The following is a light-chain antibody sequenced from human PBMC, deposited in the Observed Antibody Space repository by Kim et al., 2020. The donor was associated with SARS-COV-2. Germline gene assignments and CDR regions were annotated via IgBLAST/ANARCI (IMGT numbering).Light chain of an antibody. V-gene: IGLV3-19*01. CDR3: SFRDSSGNHPVL. CDR2: GKD. CDR1: GLRSYY. J-gene: IGLJ2*01. Sequence: SSELTQDPAVSVALGQTVKITCQGDGLRSYYANWYRQKPGQAPVLVIYGKDNRPSGIPDRFSGSSSGNTASLTITGAQAEDEADYYCSFRDSSGNHPVLFGGGTQLTVL.